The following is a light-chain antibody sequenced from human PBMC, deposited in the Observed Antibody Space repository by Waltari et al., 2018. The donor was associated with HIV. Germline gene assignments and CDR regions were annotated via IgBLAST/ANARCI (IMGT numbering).Light chain of an antibody. J-gene: IGKJ1*01. V-gene: IGKV3-20*01. CDR1: QSVSSSY. CDR3: QQYGSSLWT. Sequence: EIALTQSPGTLPLSPGARGTLSCRASQSVSSSYLAWYQQKPGQAPRLLIYAASTRATGIPDRFSGSGSGTDFNLTISRLEPEDFAVYYCQQYGSSLWTFGQGTKVEVK. CDR2: AAS.